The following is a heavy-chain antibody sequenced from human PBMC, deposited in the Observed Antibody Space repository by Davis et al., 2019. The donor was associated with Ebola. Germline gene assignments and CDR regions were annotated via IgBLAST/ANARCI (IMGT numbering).Heavy chain of an antibody. V-gene: IGHV1-18*01. CDR2: INPNSGGT. J-gene: IGHJ4*02. CDR1: GYTFTSYG. Sequence: AASVKVSCKASGYTFTSYGISWVRQAPGQGLEWMGWINPNSGGTNYAQKFQGRVTMTRDTSTSTVYMELSSLRSEDTAVYYCATDFRQRSNYGGGNDYWGQGTLVTVSS. CDR3: ATDFRQRSNYGGGNDY. D-gene: IGHD4-23*01.